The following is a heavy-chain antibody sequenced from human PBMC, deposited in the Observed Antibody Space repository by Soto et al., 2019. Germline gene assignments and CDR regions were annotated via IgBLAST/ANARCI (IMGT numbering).Heavy chain of an antibody. J-gene: IGHJ4*02. D-gene: IGHD6-13*01. V-gene: IGHV3-30*18. CDR1: GFTFSSYG. CDR2: ISYDGSNK. CDR3: AKEGGRAAAGTYFDY. Sequence: QVQLVESGGGVVQPGRSLRLSCAASGFTFSSYGMHWVRQAPGKGLEWVAVISYDGSNKYYADSVKGRFTISRDNSKNTLYLQMNSLRAEDTAVYYCAKEGGRAAAGTYFDYWGQGTLVTVSS.